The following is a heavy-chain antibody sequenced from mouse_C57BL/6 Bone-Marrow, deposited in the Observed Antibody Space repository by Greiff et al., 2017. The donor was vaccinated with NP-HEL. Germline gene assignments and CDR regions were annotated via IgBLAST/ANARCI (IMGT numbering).Heavy chain of an antibody. CDR3: ARGAYYSKIAY. CDR1: GYSITSGYY. V-gene: IGHV3-6*01. J-gene: IGHJ3*01. CDR2: ISYDGSN. D-gene: IGHD2-5*01. Sequence: EVKLQESGPGLVKPSQSLSLTCSVTGYSITSGYYWNWIRQFPGNKLEWMGYISYDGSNNYNPSLKNRISITRDTSKNQFFLKLNSVTTEDTATYYCARGAYYSKIAYWGQGTLVTVSA.